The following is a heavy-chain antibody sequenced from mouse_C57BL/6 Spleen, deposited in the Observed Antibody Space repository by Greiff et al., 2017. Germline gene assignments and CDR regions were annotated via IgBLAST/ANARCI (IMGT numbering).Heavy chain of an antibody. Sequence: EVQLQESGPGLVKPSQSLTLTCSVTGYSITSGYYWNWIRQFPGNKLEWMGYISDDGSNNYNPSLKNRISITRDTSKNQFFLKLNSVTTEDTATYYCARDSIYYDYDYAMDCWGQGTSVTVSS. J-gene: IGHJ4*01. CDR2: ISDDGSN. D-gene: IGHD2-4*01. CDR3: ARDSIYYDYDYAMDC. CDR1: GYSITSGYY. V-gene: IGHV3-6*01.